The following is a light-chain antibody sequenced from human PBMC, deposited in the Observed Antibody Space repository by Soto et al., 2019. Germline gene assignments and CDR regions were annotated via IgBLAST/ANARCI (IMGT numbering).Light chain of an antibody. J-gene: IGKJ2*01. CDR3: QQSFSTPFT. CDR2: AAS. V-gene: IGKV1-39*01. Sequence: DSQMSQCPSSLAAAVGDRVTITCRAGQTISSYLNWYQQKPGKAPKLLIYAASSLQSGVPSRFSGSGSGTDFTLTISSLQPEDFATYFCQQSFSTPFTFGQGTKVDIK. CDR1: QTISSY.